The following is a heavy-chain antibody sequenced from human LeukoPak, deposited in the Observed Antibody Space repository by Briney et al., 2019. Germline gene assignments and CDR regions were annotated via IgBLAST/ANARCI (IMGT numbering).Heavy chain of an antibody. J-gene: IGHJ4*02. CDR2: IYSGGST. V-gene: IGHV3-53*05. CDR1: GFTVSSNY. D-gene: IGHD5-12*01. CDR3: TRSKYWLTLTLDY. Sequence: PGGSLRLSCAASGFTVSSNYMSWVRQAPGKGLEWVSVIYSGGSTYYADSVKGRFTISRDNAKNSLNLQMNSLRGEDTALYYCTRSKYWLTLTLDYWGQGALVTVSS.